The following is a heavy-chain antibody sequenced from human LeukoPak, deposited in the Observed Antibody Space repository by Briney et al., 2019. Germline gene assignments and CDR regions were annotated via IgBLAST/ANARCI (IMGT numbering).Heavy chain of an antibody. V-gene: IGHV3-48*03. J-gene: IGHJ4*02. CDR3: ARDPDGDYYFDY. Sequence: GGSLRLSCAASGFTFSSYEMNWVRQAPGKGLEWVSYISSSGSTIYYADSVKGRFTISRDNAKNSLYLQMNSLRAEDTAVYYCARDPDGDYYFDYWGQGTLVTVSS. CDR1: GFTFSSYE. D-gene: IGHD4-17*01. CDR2: ISSSGSTI.